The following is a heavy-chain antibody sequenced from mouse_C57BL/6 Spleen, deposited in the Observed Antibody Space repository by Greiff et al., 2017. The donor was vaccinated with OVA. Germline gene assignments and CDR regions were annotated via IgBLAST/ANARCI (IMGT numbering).Heavy chain of an antibody. CDR3: AREGYYGSSPWFAY. CDR2: INPNYGTT. Sequence: EVQLQQSGPELVKPGASVKISCKASGYSFTDYNMNWVKQSNGKSLEWIGVINPNYGTTSYNQKFKGKATLPVAQSSSTAYMQLNSLTSEDAAVYDCAREGYYGSSPWFAYWGQGTLVTVSA. J-gene: IGHJ3*01. CDR1: GYSFTDYN. V-gene: IGHV1-39*01. D-gene: IGHD1-1*01.